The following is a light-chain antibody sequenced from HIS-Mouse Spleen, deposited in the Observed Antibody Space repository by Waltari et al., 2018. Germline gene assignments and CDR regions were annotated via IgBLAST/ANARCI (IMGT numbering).Light chain of an antibody. CDR1: KGISSY. CDR3: QQYYSFPLT. Sequence: AIWMTQSPSLLSASTGDRVTISCRISKGISSYLAWYQQRPGKAPELLIYAASTLQSGVPSRFSGSGSGTDFTLTISCLQSEDFATYYCQQYYSFPLTFGGGTKVEIK. J-gene: IGKJ4*01. CDR2: AAS. V-gene: IGKV1D-8*02.